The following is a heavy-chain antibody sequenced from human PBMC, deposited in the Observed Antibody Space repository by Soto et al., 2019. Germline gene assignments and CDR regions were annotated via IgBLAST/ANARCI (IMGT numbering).Heavy chain of an antibody. CDR2: IYHSGST. J-gene: IGHJ4*02. CDR3: ARVFRVGEYRFDY. CDR1: GGSISSSDW. D-gene: IGHD3-16*01. Sequence: SETLSLTCDVSGGSISSSDWWSWVRQPPGKGLEWIGEIYHSGSTNYNPSLKSRVTISVDKSKNQFSLKLSSVTAADTAMYYCARVFRVGEYRFDYWGQGTQVTVSS. V-gene: IGHV4-4*02.